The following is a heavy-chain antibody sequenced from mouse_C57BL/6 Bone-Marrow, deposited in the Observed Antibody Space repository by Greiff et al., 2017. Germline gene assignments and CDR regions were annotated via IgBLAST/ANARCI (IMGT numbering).Heavy chain of an antibody. Sequence: QVQLQQPGAELVKPGASVKLSCKASGYTFTSYWMHWVKQRPGQGLEWIGMIHPTSGSTNYNEKFKSKATLTVDKSSSTAYLQLSSLPSEDSAVYYCDRGTTVVSYADWGKGTLVTVSA. D-gene: IGHD1-1*01. V-gene: IGHV1-64*01. CDR3: DRGTTVVSYAD. CDR1: GYTFTSYW. CDR2: IHPTSGST. J-gene: IGHJ3*01.